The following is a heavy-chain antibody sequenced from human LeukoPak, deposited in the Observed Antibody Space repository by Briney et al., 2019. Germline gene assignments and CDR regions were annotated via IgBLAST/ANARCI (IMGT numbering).Heavy chain of an antibody. D-gene: IGHD3-3*02. CDR3: AKTLAPGAFDI. CDR2: IYYSGST. V-gene: IGHV4-59*08. Sequence: SETLSLTCTVSGDSISGFYWSWIRQPPGKGLEWIGYIYYSGSTNYNPSLKSRVTMSIDTSKSQFSLKLSSVTAADTAVYYCAKTLAPGAFDIWGQGTMVTVSS. CDR1: GDSISGFY. J-gene: IGHJ3*02.